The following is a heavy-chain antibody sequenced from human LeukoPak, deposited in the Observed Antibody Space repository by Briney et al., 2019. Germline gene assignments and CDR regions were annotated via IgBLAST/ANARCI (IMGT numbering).Heavy chain of an antibody. D-gene: IGHD3-10*01. J-gene: IGHJ4*02. V-gene: IGHV4-39*01. CDR2: ISYSGST. CDR1: GGSISSGSDY. CDR3: ASWARGENAYDY. Sequence: SETLSLTCIVSGGSISSGSDYWGWIRQPPGKGLEWIGSISYSGSTYYNPSLKSRVTISVDTSKNQFSLKLTSVTAADTAVYYCASWARGENAYDYWGQGTLVTVSS.